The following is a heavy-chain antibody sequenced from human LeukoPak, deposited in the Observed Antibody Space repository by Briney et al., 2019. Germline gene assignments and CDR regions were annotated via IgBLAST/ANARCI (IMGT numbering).Heavy chain of an antibody. J-gene: IGHJ4*02. Sequence: ASVKVSCKASGYTFTSYYMHWVRQAPGQGLEWMGWISAYNGNTNYAQKLQGRVTMTTDTSTSTAYMELRSLRSDDTAVYYCARVRRYCSSTSCYAPLFDYWGQGTLVTVSS. CDR3: ARVRRYCSSTSCYAPLFDY. CDR1: GYTFTSYY. D-gene: IGHD2-2*01. CDR2: ISAYNGNT. V-gene: IGHV1-18*04.